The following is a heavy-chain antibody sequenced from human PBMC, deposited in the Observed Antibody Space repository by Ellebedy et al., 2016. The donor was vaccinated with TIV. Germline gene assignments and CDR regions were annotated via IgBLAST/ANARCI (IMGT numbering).Heavy chain of an antibody. Sequence: GESLKISXKSSGFSFTTYWVAWVRQMPGKGLESMGIIYPGDSDTRYSPSFEGQVTISADKSINTAYLQWSSLKASDTAIYYCATHVVAASWYFGLWGRGTLVTVSS. J-gene: IGHJ2*01. CDR1: GFSFTTYW. CDR2: IYPGDSDT. D-gene: IGHD2-15*01. V-gene: IGHV5-51*01. CDR3: ATHVVAASWYFGL.